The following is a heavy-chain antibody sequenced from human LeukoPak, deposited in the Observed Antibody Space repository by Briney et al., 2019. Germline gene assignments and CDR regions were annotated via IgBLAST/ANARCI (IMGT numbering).Heavy chain of an antibody. Sequence: SETLSLTCAVSGGSISSSSYYWGWIRQPPGKGLEWIGSIHYSGSTYYNPSLKSRVTISVDTSKNQFSLKLSSVTAADTAVYYCARGKSGSYSNWFDPWGQGTLVTVSS. CDR2: IHYSGST. J-gene: IGHJ5*02. D-gene: IGHD1-26*01. CDR1: GGSISSSSYY. CDR3: ARGKSGSYSNWFDP. V-gene: IGHV4-39*01.